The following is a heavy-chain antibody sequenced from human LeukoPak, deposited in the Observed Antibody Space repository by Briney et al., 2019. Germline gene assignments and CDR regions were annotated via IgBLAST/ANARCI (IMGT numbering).Heavy chain of an antibody. J-gene: IGHJ4*02. V-gene: IGHV3-48*01. CDR1: GFTFSSYS. CDR2: ISSSSSTI. Sequence: GGSLRLSCAASGFTFSSYSMNWVRQAPGKGLEWVSYISSSSSTIYYADSVKGRFTISRDNAKNSLYLQMNSLRAEDTAVYYCARADYTSYCSGGSCSLDEYFDYWGQGTLVTVSS. CDR3: ARADYTSYCSGGSCSLDEYFDY. D-gene: IGHD2-15*01.